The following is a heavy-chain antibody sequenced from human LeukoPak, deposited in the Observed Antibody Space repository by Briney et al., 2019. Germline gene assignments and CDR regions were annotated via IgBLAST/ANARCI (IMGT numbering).Heavy chain of an antibody. Sequence: GGSLRLSCAASGLTFSIYAMSWVRQAPGKGLGWVSAISGSGGSTYYADSVKGRFTISRDNSKNTLYLQMNSLRAEDTAVYYCAKEDPEYSSSASFDYWGQGTLVTVSS. CDR3: AKEDPEYSSSASFDY. J-gene: IGHJ4*02. CDR1: GLTFSIYA. CDR2: ISGSGGST. V-gene: IGHV3-23*01. D-gene: IGHD6-6*01.